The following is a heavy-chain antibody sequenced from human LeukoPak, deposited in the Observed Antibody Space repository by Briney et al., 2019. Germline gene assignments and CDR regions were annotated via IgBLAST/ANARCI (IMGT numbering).Heavy chain of an antibody. J-gene: IGHJ3*02. CDR3: ARSSHYDILTGYSEEDAFDI. CDR2: ISGSGGST. D-gene: IGHD3-9*01. CDR1: GFTFSSYV. Sequence: GGSLRLSCAASGFTFSSYVMSWVRQAPGEGLEWVSAISGSGGSTYYADSVKGRFTISRDNSKNTLYLQMNSLRVEDTAVYYCARSSHYDILTGYSEEDAFDIWGQGTMVTVSS. V-gene: IGHV3-23*01.